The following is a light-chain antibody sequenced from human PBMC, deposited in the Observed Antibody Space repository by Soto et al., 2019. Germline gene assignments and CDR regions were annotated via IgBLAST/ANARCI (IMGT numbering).Light chain of an antibody. CDR3: QQYGTSPPD. Sequence: DIQMTQSPSSLSASVGDRVTITCQASQDISNYLNWYQQKPGKAPKLLIYDASNLETGVPSRFSGSGSGTDFTFTISRLEPEDFAVYYCQQYGTSPPDFGGGTRVEI. CDR2: DAS. J-gene: IGKJ4*01. V-gene: IGKV1-33*01. CDR1: QDISNY.